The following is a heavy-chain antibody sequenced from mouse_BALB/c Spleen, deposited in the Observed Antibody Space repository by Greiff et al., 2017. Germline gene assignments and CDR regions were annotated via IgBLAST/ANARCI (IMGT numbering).Heavy chain of an antibody. Sequence: EVMLVESGGGLVQPGGSRKLSCAASGFTFSSFGMHWVRQAPEKGLEWVAYISSGSSTIYYADTVKGRFTISRDNPKNTLFLQMTSLRSEDTAMYYCARSEDYDGFAYWGQGTLVTVSA. CDR3: ARSEDYDGFAY. D-gene: IGHD2-4*01. CDR1: GFTFSSFG. V-gene: IGHV5-17*02. J-gene: IGHJ3*01. CDR2: ISSGSSTI.